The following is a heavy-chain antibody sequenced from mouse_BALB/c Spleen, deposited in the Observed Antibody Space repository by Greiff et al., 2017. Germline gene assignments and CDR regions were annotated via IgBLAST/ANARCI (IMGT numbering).Heavy chain of an antibody. J-gene: IGHJ3*01. V-gene: IGHV1-87*01. D-gene: IGHD2-1*01. CDR2: IYPGDGDT. CDR3: AYGNYV. CDR1: GYTFTSYW. Sequence: QVQLQQSGAELARPGASVKLSCKASGYTFTSYWMQWVKQRPGQGLEWIGAIYPGDGDTRYTQKFKGKATLTADKSSSTAYMQLSSLASEDSAVYYCAYGNYVWGQGTLVTVSA.